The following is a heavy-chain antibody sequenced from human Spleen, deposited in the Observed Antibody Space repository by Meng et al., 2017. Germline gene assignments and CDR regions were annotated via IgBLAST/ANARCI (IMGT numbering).Heavy chain of an antibody. J-gene: IGHJ4*01. CDR1: GGSISSGGYY. CDR3: GRGDRSGYNFDD. D-gene: IGHD3-22*01. CDR2: IYYSGST. Sequence: SETLSLTCTVSGGSISSGGYYWSWIRQHPGKGLEWIGYIYYSGSTYYNPSLKSRITISVDTSKNQFSLKLSSVTAADTAVYYCGRGDRSGYNFDDWGQGTRVTVSS. V-gene: IGHV4-31*03.